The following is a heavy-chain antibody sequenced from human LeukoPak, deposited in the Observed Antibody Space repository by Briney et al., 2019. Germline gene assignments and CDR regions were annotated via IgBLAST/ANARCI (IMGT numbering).Heavy chain of an antibody. CDR2: ISYDGSNK. CDR1: GFTFSSYA. D-gene: IGHD2-15*01. CDR3: ARGYCSGGSCYFDY. Sequence: GGSLRLSCAASGFTFSSYAMHWVRQAPGKGLEWVAVISYDGSNKYYADSVKGRFTISRDNSKNTLYLQMNSLRAEDTAVYYCARGYCSGGSCYFDYWGQGTLVTVSS. J-gene: IGHJ4*02. V-gene: IGHV3-30-3*01.